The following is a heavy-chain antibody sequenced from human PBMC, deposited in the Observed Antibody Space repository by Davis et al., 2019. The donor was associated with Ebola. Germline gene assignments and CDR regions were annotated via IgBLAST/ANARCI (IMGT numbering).Heavy chain of an antibody. D-gene: IGHD6-19*01. CDR2: VRGDANQE. CDR3: ARTHSTGWNDY. Sequence: PGGSLRLSCAASGFSSSSYWMTWLRQAPGKGLEWVANVRGDANQEYYMDSVKGRFTISRDNARNSVYLQMNSLGAEDTARYYCARTHSTGWNDYWGQGTLITVSS. V-gene: IGHV3-7*03. J-gene: IGHJ4*02. CDR1: GFSSSSYW.